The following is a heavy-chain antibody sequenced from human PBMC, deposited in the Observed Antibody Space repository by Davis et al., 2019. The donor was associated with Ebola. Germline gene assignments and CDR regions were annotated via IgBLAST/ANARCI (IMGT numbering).Heavy chain of an antibody. CDR3: AREEVSYDSSGYYYRWGAFDI. Sequence: ASVKVSCKASGYTFTSYGISWVRQAPGQGLEWMGWLSAYNGNTNYAQKLQGRVTMTTDTSTSTAYMELRSLRSDDTAVYYCAREEVSYDSSGYYYRWGAFDIWGQGTMVTVSS. V-gene: IGHV1-18*01. D-gene: IGHD3-22*01. CDR1: GYTFTSYG. CDR2: LSAYNGNT. J-gene: IGHJ3*02.